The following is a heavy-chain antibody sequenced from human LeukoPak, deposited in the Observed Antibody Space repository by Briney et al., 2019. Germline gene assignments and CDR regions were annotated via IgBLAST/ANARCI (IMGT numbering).Heavy chain of an antibody. D-gene: IGHD3-10*01. V-gene: IGHV6-1*01. CDR2: TYYRPKYNT. J-gene: IGHJ4*02. Sequence: SQTLSLTCAISGDSLSNNNVAWNWIRQSPSRGLEWLGRTYYRPKYNTDYAVSVKSRIAINSDTSKNQFSLQLNSVTSEDTGVYYCARGSHSSFDSWGQGTLVTVSS. CDR3: ARGSHSSFDS. CDR1: GDSLSNNNVA.